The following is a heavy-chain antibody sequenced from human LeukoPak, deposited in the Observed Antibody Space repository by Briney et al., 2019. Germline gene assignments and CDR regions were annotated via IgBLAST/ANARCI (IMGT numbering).Heavy chain of an antibody. D-gene: IGHD3-10*01. CDR3: ANHPPLKGSYPTPDY. J-gene: IGHJ4*02. V-gene: IGHV3-23*01. Sequence: GGSLTLSCAASGFTFDKFVMTWLRQAPGKGLEWVSSISGDGGGTYYDDSVKGRFTISRDNSKNTLYLQMNSLRAEDTAVYYCANHPPLKGSYPTPDYWGQGTLVTVSS. CDR2: ISGDGGGT. CDR1: GFTFDKFV.